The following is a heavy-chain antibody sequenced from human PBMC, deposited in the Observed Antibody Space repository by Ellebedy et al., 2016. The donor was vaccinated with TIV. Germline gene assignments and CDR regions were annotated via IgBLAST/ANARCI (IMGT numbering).Heavy chain of an antibody. CDR2: VNQDGSGK. J-gene: IGHJ4*02. V-gene: IGHV3-7*04. D-gene: IGHD3-3*02. Sequence: PGGSLRLSCAASGITFSSYWMSWVRQAPGKGLEWVANVNQDGSGKNYANSVKCRFTISRDNAKNSLYLQMNSLRVEDTAVYYCAKDAFSRGDYWGQGTLVTVSS. CDR3: AKDAFSRGDY. CDR1: GITFSSYW.